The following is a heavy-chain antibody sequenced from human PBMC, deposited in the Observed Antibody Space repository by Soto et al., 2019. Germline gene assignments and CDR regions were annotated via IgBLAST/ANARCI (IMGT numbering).Heavy chain of an antibody. Sequence: GASVKVSCKASGYTFTSCGISWVRQAPGQGLEWMGWISAYNGNTNYAQKLQGRVTMTTDTSTSTAHMELRSLRSDDTAVYYCARDRSTRYNWNSVDYWGQGTLVTVSS. CDR3: ARDRSTRYNWNSVDY. J-gene: IGHJ4*02. CDR2: ISAYNGNT. D-gene: IGHD1-7*01. CDR1: GYTFTSCG. V-gene: IGHV1-18*01.